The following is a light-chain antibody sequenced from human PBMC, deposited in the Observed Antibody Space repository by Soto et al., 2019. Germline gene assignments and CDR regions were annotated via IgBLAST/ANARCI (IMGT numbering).Light chain of an antibody. CDR1: QGIGSW. Sequence: IRMTQSPSSFSASTGYRVTITCRASQGIGSWLAWYQQKKGKAPNLLIYDASKLHSGVPSRFSGSGYGTDFSLTISSLQTEDFATYYCQQANSFPHTFGGGTKVDIK. CDR2: DAS. J-gene: IGKJ4*01. CDR3: QQANSFPHT. V-gene: IGKV1-12*01.